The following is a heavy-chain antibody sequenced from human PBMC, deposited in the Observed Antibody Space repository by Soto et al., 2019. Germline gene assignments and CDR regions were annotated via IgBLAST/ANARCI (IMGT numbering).Heavy chain of an antibody. CDR2: IYSGETT. V-gene: IGHV3-53*05. D-gene: IGHD3-16*02. Sequence: PGGSLRLSCAASVFNVNSDYMNWVRQTPGKGLEWVASIYSGETTYYADSVRGRFTISRDNSKNTLYLQMNSLRAEDTAVYYCAKDKGHYVWGSYRYTGYYGMDVWGQGTTVTVSS. CDR3: AKDKGHYVWGSYRYTGYYGMDV. J-gene: IGHJ6*02. CDR1: VFNVNSDY.